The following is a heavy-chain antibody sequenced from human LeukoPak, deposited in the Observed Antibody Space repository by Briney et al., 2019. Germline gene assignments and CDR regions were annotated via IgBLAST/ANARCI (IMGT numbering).Heavy chain of an antibody. CDR3: ARVKGGIAAAGTGYFDY. Sequence: GGSLRLSCAASGFTFSSYWMSWVRQAPGKGLEWVANIKQDGSEKYYVDSVKGRFIISRDNAKNSLYLQMNSLRAEDTAVYYCARVKGGIAAAGTGYFDYWGQGTLVTVSS. D-gene: IGHD6-13*01. V-gene: IGHV3-7*01. CDR1: GFTFSSYW. CDR2: IKQDGSEK. J-gene: IGHJ4*02.